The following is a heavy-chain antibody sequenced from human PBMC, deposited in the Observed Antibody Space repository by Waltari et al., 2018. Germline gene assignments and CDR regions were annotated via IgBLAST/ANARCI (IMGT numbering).Heavy chain of an antibody. J-gene: IGHJ4*02. V-gene: IGHV1-46*03. CDR1: GYTFTSYY. Sequence: QVQLVQSGAEVKKPGASVTVSCKASGYTFTSYYMHWVRQAPGQGLEWMGISYPSGGSTSYAQKFQSKVTMTRHTSTSTVYMELSSLIAEDTAVYYCARATLAGCRGIHDPFDYWGQGTLVTVSS. CDR2: SYPSGGST. CDR3: ARATLAGCRGIHDPFDY. D-gene: IGHD3-16*01.